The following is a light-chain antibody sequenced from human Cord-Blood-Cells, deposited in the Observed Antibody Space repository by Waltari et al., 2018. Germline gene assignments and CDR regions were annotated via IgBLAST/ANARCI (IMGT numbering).Light chain of an antibody. CDR3: QQRSNWPLT. Sequence: EIVLTQSPATLSLSPGDRATPSCRASQSVSSYLAWYQQKPGQAPRILIYDASNRATGIPARFSGSGSGTDFTLTISSLEPEDFAVYYCQQRSNWPLTFGGGTKVEIK. CDR2: DAS. V-gene: IGKV3-11*01. J-gene: IGKJ4*01. CDR1: QSVSSY.